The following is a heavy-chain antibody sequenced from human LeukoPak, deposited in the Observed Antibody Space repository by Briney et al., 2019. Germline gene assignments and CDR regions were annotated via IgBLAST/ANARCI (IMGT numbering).Heavy chain of an antibody. Sequence: GGSLRLSCAASGFTFSNAWMSWVRQAPGKGLEWVGRIKSKTDGGTTDYAAPVKGRFTISRDDSKNTLYLQMNSLKTEDTAVYYCTRTRHRWLQLASWDYWGQGTLVTVSP. CDR3: TRTRHRWLQLASWDY. J-gene: IGHJ4*02. V-gene: IGHV3-15*01. CDR1: GFTFSNAW. CDR2: IKSKTDGGTT. D-gene: IGHD5-24*01.